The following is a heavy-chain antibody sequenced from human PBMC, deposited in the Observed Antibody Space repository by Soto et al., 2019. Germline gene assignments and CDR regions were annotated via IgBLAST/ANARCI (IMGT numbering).Heavy chain of an antibody. V-gene: IGHV3-11*05. CDR3: TKDRLERARSGAFDL. CDR1: GFTFSDYY. D-gene: IGHD3-10*01. CDR2: ISSSSSYT. J-gene: IGHJ3*01. Sequence: PGGSLRLSCAASGFTFSDYYMSWIRQAPGKGLEWVSYISSSSSYTNYADSVKGRFTISRDNAKNSLYLQMNSLRAEDTAVYYCTKDRLERARSGAFDLWGQGTVVTVSS.